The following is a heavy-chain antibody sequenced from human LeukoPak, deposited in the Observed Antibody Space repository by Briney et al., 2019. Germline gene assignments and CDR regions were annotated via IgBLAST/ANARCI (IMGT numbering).Heavy chain of an antibody. J-gene: IGHJ4*02. CDR2: IGTIISTT. V-gene: IGHV3-48*03. D-gene: IGHD5/OR15-5a*01. CDR1: GFTFGSYE. Sequence: PGGSLRLSCAASGFTFGSYEMNWVRQAPGKGLEWVAYIGTIISTTYYADSVKGRFTVSRDDAKSSLYLQMSSLRAEDTAIYYCARSVYDLRGQRLVPGPDYWGQGTLVTVSS. CDR3: ARSVYDLRGQRLVPGPDY.